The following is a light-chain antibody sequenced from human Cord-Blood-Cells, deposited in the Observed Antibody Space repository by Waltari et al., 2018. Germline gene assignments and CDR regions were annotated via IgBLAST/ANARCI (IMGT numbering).Light chain of an antibody. V-gene: IGLV2-23*01. CDR3: CSYAGSSTLWV. CDR1: SSDVGSYNL. Sequence: QSALTQPASVSGSPGQSLTISCTGTSSDVGSYNLVSLYQQHPGKAPKLMIYEGSKRPSGVSNRFSGSKSCNTASLTISGLQAEDEADYYCCSYAGSSTLWVFGGGTKLTVL. J-gene: IGLJ3*02. CDR2: EGS.